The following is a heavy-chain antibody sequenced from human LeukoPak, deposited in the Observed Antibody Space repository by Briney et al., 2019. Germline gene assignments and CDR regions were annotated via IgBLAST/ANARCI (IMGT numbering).Heavy chain of an antibody. J-gene: IGHJ6*03. CDR3: ARVGYCSSTSCHKDYYYYYYMDV. V-gene: IGHV1-18*01. D-gene: IGHD2-2*01. CDR2: ISAYNGNT. Sequence: GASVKVSCKASGYTFTSYGISWVRQAPGQGLEWMGWISAYNGNTNYAQKLQGRVTKTTDTSTSTAYMELRSLRSDDTAVYYCARVGYCSSTSCHKDYYYYYYMDVWGKGTTVTVSS. CDR1: GYTFTSYG.